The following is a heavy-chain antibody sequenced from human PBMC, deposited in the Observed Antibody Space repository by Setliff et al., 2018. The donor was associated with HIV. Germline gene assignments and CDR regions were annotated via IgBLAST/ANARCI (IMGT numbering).Heavy chain of an antibody. CDR3: ARDATSEGYMDV. V-gene: IGHV4-39*02. J-gene: IGHJ6*03. CDR1: GGSISSYY. Sequence: SETLSLTCTVSGGSISSYYWGWIRQAPGKGLEWIGSIYYSGSGYYNPSLKSRVTISVDTSENQFSLKLTSVTAADTAMYFCARDATSEGYMDVWGKGTLVTVSS. CDR2: IYYSGSG.